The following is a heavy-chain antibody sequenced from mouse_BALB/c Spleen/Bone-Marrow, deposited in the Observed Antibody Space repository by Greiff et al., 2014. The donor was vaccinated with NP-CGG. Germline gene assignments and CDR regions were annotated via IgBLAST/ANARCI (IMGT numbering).Heavy chain of an antibody. CDR2: INPGNGGT. D-gene: IGHD2-4*01. CDR3: TRGDDYDEEFAY. Sequence: VQLQQSGAELVKPGASVKLSCEASGYTFTSYYMYWVKQRPGQGLEWIGGINPGNGGTNFNEKFKSKATLTVDKSSSTAYMQLSSLTSEDSAVYYCTRGDDYDEEFAYWGQGTLVTVSA. CDR1: GYTFTSYY. V-gene: IGHV1S81*02. J-gene: IGHJ3*01.